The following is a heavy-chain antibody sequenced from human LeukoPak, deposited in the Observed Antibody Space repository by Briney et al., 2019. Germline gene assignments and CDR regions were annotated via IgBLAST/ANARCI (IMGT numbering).Heavy chain of an antibody. V-gene: IGHV1-2*02. CDR2: ISRTSGGT. J-gene: IGHJ4*02. CDR3: ARDTRSCGGDCYSGEFDY. D-gene: IGHD2-21*02. CDR1: GYTFTGYY. Sequence: ASVKVSCKASGYTFTGYYIHWVRQAPGQGLEWMGWISRTSGGTKYAQKFQGRVTMTRDTSISTVYMEMSRLTSDDTAVYYCARDTRSCGGDCYSGEFDYWGQGTLVTVSS.